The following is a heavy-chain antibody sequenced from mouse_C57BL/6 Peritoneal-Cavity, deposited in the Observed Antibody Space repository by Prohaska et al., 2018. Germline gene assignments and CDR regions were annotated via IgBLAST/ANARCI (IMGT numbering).Heavy chain of an antibody. J-gene: IGHJ3*01. D-gene: IGHD2-4*01. Sequence: HGKSLEWIGDINPINGGTSYNQKFKGKATLTVDKSSSTAYMELRSLTSEDSAVYYCAREEDDYDGFAYWVQGTLVTVSA. V-gene: IGHV1-26*01. CDR3: AREEDDYDGFAY. CDR2: INPINGGT.